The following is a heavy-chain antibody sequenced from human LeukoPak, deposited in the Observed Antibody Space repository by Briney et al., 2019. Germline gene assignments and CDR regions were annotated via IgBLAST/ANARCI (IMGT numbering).Heavy chain of an antibody. CDR3: ARDGSCSSTSCYYFDY. J-gene: IGHJ4*02. CDR1: GFTFSSYA. Sequence: GGSLRLSCAASGFTFSSYAMHWVRQAPGKGLEWVAVISYDGSNKYYADSVKGRFTISRDNSKNTLYLQMNSLRAEDTAVYYCARDGSCSSTSCYYFDYWGQGTLVTVSS. CDR2: ISYDGSNK. V-gene: IGHV3-30-3*01. D-gene: IGHD2-2*01.